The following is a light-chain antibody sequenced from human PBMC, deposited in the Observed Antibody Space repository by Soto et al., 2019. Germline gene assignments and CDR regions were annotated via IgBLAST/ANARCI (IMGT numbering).Light chain of an antibody. CDR3: LHYNIESRT. CDR1: QSINNW. CDR2: HVS. Sequence: DIQMTQSPSTLSASVGDRVTITCRASQSINNWLAWYQQKPGKAPKVLIYHVSSLESGVPSRFSGSGSGTEFTLTISNLQPDDFATYYYLHYNIESRTFGQGTKVEI. V-gene: IGKV1-5*01. J-gene: IGKJ1*01.